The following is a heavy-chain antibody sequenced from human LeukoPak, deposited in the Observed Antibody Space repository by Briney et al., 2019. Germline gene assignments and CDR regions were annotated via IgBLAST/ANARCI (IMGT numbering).Heavy chain of an antibody. D-gene: IGHD6-19*01. J-gene: IGHJ4*02. CDR1: GFTFSTYW. CDR3: AKGIAVAGAFDY. V-gene: IGHV3-30*18. Sequence: GGSLRLSCAASGFTFSTYWMHWVRQAPGKGLEWVAVISYDGSNKYYADSVKGRFTISRDNSKNTLYLQMNSLRAEDTAVYYCAKGIAVAGAFDYWGQGTLVTVSS. CDR2: ISYDGSNK.